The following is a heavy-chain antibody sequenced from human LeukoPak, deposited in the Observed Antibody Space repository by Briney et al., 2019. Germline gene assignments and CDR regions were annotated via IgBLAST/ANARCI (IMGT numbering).Heavy chain of an antibody. V-gene: IGHV3-30*04. CDR2: ISYDGSNK. D-gene: IGHD1-14*01. J-gene: IGHJ5*02. Sequence: PGGSLRLSCAASGFTFSSYAMHWVRQAPGKGLEWVAVISYDGSNKYYADSVKGRFTISRDNSKNTLYLQMNSLRAEDTAVYYCAKTGPGGWFDPWGQGTLVTVSS. CDR3: AKTGPGGWFDP. CDR1: GFTFSSYA.